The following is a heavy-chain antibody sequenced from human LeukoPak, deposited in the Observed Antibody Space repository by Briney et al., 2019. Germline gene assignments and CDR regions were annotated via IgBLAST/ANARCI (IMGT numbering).Heavy chain of an antibody. J-gene: IGHJ4*02. CDR2: ISYDGSNK. D-gene: IGHD2-21*01. Sequence: GGSLRLSCAASGFTFSSYAMHWVRQAPGKGLEWVAVISYDGSNKYYADSVKGRFTISRDNSKNTLYLQVNSLRAEDTAVYYCAREPLRWGKGTLVTVSS. CDR1: GFTFSSYA. CDR3: AREPLR. V-gene: IGHV3-30-3*01.